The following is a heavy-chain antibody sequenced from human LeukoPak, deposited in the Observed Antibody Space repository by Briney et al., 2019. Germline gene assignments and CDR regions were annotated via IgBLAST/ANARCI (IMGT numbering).Heavy chain of an antibody. V-gene: IGHV1-69*06. CDR2: IIPIFGTA. D-gene: IGHD3-3*01. CDR1: GGTFSSYA. CDR3: ARDPTQPFWSGYPYYFDY. J-gene: IGHJ4*02. Sequence: SVKVSCKASGGTFSSYAISWVRQAPGQGLEWMGGIIPIFGTANYAQKFQGRVTITADKSTSTAYMELSSLRSEDTAVYYCARDPTQPFWSGYPYYFDYWDQGTLVTVSS.